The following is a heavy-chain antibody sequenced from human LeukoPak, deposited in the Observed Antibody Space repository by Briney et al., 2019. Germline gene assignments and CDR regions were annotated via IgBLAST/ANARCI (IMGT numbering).Heavy chain of an antibody. CDR1: GFTFSDYY. D-gene: IGHD1-26*01. CDR3: ARIVGATH. V-gene: IGHV3-11*01. CDR2: MSSGGSTI. J-gene: IGHJ4*02. Sequence: GGSLRLSCAASGFTFSDYYMSWIREAPGGGVEWVSYMSSGGSTISYADPVKGRFTISRDKDKNSLYLQMNRLRGEDTAVYYCARIVGATHWGQGTLVTVSS.